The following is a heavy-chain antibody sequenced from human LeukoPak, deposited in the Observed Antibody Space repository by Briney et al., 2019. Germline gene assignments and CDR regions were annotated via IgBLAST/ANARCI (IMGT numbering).Heavy chain of an antibody. CDR1: GFTSSSYA. CDR3: AKPELGYCSSTSCYNHDY. J-gene: IGHJ4*02. CDR2: IRGSGGRT. V-gene: IGHV3-23*01. D-gene: IGHD2-2*01. Sequence: GGSMRLSCAAAGFTSSSYAMSWVRQAAGEGLEWVSAIRGSGGRTYYADSVKGRFTISRDNSKNTLYLQMNSLRAEDTAAYYCAKPELGYCSSTSCYNHDYWGQGTLVTVSS.